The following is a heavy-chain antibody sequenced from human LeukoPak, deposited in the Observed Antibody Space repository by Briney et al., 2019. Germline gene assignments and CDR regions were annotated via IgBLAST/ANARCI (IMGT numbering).Heavy chain of an antibody. CDR2: MHYSGDT. J-gene: IGHJ4*02. D-gene: IGHD1-1*01. Sequence: PSETLSLTCTVSGGSISSFFWSWIRQPPGKGLDWIGSMHYSGDTKYNPSLKSRVSLSIDTSKQQFSLRLSSVTAADTAVYYCARDLELERNRWNYFESWGQGTLVTVSS. V-gene: IGHV4-59*01. CDR3: ARDLELERNRWNYFES. CDR1: GGSISSFF.